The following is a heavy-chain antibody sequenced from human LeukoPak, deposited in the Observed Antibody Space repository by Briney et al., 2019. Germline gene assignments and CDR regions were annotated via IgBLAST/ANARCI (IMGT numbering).Heavy chain of an antibody. CDR3: AREYVWGSDRYTDY. Sequence: GGSLRLSCAASGFTFSNYWMTWVRQAPGGGLKWVANIRQDGSEKYYVDSVKGRFTISRDNAKNSLYLQMNSLRAEDTAVYYCAREYVWGSDRYTDYWGQGTLVTISS. D-gene: IGHD3-16*02. J-gene: IGHJ4*02. CDR2: IRQDGSEK. CDR1: GFTFSNYW. V-gene: IGHV3-7*05.